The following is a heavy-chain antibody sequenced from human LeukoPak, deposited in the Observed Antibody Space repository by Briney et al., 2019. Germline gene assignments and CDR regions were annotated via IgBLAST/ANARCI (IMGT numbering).Heavy chain of an antibody. D-gene: IGHD3-3*01. Sequence: GASMKVSCKASGYTFTSYYMHWVRQAPGQGLEWMGGIIPIFGTANYAQKFQGRVTITADESTSTAYMELSSLRSEDTAVYYCARRSEWLLSYYGMDVWGQGTTVTVSS. J-gene: IGHJ6*02. V-gene: IGHV1-69*13. CDR2: IIPIFGTA. CDR1: GYTFTSYY. CDR3: ARRSEWLLSYYGMDV.